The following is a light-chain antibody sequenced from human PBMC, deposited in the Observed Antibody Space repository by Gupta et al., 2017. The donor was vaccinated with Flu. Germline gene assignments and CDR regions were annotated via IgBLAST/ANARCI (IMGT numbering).Light chain of an antibody. CDR3: GTWDSSLSAGV. V-gene: IGLV1-51*02. CDR2: ENN. CDR1: SSNIGNNY. J-gene: IGLJ1*01. Sequence: SVLTQPPSVSAASGQNVTISCSGSSSNIGNNYVYWYQQHPGTAPTLLIYENNKRPSGIPDRFSGSKSGTSATLGITGIQTGDEADYYCGTWDSSLSAGVFGTGTKVTVL.